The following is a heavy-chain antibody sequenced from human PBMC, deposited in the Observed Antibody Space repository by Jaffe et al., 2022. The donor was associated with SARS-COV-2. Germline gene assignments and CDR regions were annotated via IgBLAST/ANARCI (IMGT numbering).Heavy chain of an antibody. CDR1: GFTFSSYW. Sequence: EVQLVESGGGLVQPGGSLRLSCAASGFTFSSYWMHWVRQAPGKGLVWVSRINSDGSSTSYADSVKGRFTISRDNAKNTLYLQMNSLRAEDTAVYYCARVGGDVWFGELLSTYYYYGMDVWGQGTTVTVSS. J-gene: IGHJ6*02. D-gene: IGHD3-10*01. CDR2: INSDGSST. CDR3: ARVGGDVWFGELLSTYYYYGMDV. V-gene: IGHV3-74*01.